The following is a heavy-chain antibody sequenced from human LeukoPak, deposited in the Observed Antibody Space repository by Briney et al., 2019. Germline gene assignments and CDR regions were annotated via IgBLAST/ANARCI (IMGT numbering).Heavy chain of an antibody. D-gene: IGHD6-13*01. CDR2: ISGSGGST. V-gene: IGHV3-23*01. CDR3: AKVEGGWTAAGPNFDY. CDR1: GFTFNSYA. J-gene: IGHJ4*02. Sequence: PGGSLRLSCAASGFTFNSYALSWVRQAPGKGLEWVSAISGSGGSTYYADSVKGRFTISRDHSKNTLYLQMNSLRAEDTAVYYCAKVEGGWTAAGPNFDYWGQGTLVTVSS.